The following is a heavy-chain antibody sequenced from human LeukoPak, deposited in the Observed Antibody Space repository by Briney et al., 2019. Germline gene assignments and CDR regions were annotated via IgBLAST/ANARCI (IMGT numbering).Heavy chain of an antibody. CDR1: GFIFSDYG. V-gene: IGHV3-48*04. Sequence: SGGSLRLSCIVSGFIFSDYGMSWVRQAPGKGLTWISYISSSGYNTFQRDSVRGRFTISRDNAKNTLYLQMNSLRAEDTAVYYCARGAYWYYDILTGWALDYWGQGTLVTVSS. D-gene: IGHD3-9*01. CDR2: ISSSGYNT. CDR3: ARGAYWYYDILTGWALDY. J-gene: IGHJ4*02.